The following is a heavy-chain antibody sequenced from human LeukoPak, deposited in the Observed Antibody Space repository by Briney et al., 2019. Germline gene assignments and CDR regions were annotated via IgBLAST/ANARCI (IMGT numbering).Heavy chain of an antibody. CDR2: ISGGGSNT. CDR3: AKGQSGTYPRDHFDS. D-gene: IGHD1-26*01. Sequence: GGSPRLSCAASGFTFSSYSMNWVRQAPGKGLEWVSSISGGGSNTYYADSVKGRFTISRDNSKNTLYLHMNSLRAEDTAVYYCAKGQSGTYPRDHFDSWGQGTLVTVSS. CDR1: GFTFSSYS. V-gene: IGHV3-23*01. J-gene: IGHJ4*02.